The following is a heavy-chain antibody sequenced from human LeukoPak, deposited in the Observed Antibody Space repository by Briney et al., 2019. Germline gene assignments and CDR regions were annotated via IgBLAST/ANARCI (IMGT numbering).Heavy chain of an antibody. D-gene: IGHD3-10*01. Sequence: PGGSLRLSCAASGFTVSSNYMSWVRQAPGKGLEWVSVIYSGGSTYYADSVKGRFTISRDNFKNTLFLQMNSLRAEDTAMYYCAKYYYGSGTSRWFDPWGQGTLVTVSS. V-gene: IGHV3-53*01. CDR1: GFTVSSNY. J-gene: IGHJ5*02. CDR2: IYSGGST. CDR3: AKYYYGSGTSRWFDP.